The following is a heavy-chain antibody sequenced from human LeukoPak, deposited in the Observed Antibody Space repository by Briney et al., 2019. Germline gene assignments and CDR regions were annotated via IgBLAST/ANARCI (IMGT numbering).Heavy chain of an antibody. Sequence: GGSLRLSCAASGFTFSSYEMNWVRQAPGKGLEWVANIGYSGRTIYYADSVKGRFTISRDNAKNSLYLQMNSLRVEDTAVYYCALLAVASDFDYWGQGALVTVSS. CDR2: IGYSGRTI. CDR1: GFTFSSYE. D-gene: IGHD6-19*01. CDR3: ALLAVASDFDY. J-gene: IGHJ4*02. V-gene: IGHV3-48*03.